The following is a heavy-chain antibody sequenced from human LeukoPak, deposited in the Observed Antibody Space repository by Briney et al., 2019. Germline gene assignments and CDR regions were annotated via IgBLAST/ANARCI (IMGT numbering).Heavy chain of an antibody. Sequence: GTSLRLSCAASGFTFSTYAMHWVRQAPGKGLEWVAVISQNGNEKYYTDSVKGRFTISRDNAKNSLYLQMNSLRAEDTAVYYCAELGITMIGGVWGKGTTVTISS. V-gene: IGHV3-30*04. CDR1: GFTFSTYA. D-gene: IGHD3-10*02. J-gene: IGHJ6*04. CDR2: ISQNGNEK. CDR3: AELGITMIGGV.